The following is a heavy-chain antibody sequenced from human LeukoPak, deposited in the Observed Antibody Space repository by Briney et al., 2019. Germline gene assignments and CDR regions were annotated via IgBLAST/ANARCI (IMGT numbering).Heavy chain of an antibody. Sequence: QPGGSLRLSCAASGFTFSSYGMHWVRQAPGKGLEWVAVIPYDGSNKYYADSVKGRFTISRDNSKNTLYLQMNSLRAEDTAVYYCAKASIVVVTAIVYWGQGTLVTVSS. D-gene: IGHD2-21*02. J-gene: IGHJ4*02. CDR2: IPYDGSNK. CDR1: GFTFSSYG. V-gene: IGHV3-30*18. CDR3: AKASIVVVTAIVY.